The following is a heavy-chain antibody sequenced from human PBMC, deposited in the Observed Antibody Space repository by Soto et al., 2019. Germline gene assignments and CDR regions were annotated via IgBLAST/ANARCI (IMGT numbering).Heavy chain of an antibody. CDR3: ARHGYSYGGGYFDY. CDR1: GFTVSSNY. D-gene: IGHD5-18*01. V-gene: IGHV3-66*04. J-gene: IGHJ4*02. CDR2: IYSGGSA. Sequence: EVQLVESGGGLVQPGGSLRLSCAASGFTVSSNYMSWVCQAPGKGLEWVSVIYSGGSAYYADSVKGRFTISRDNSKNTLYLPMNSLRAEDTAVYYCARHGYSYGGGYFDYWGQGTLVTVSS.